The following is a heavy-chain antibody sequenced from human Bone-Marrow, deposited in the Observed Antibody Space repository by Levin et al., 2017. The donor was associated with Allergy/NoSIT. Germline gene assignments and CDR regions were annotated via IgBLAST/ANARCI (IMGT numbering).Heavy chain of an antibody. CDR1: GFTFSSYV. Sequence: GESLKISCAASGFTFSSYVVSWVRQAPGKGLEWVSHISTSGDDTYYADSVKGRFTISRDNSKNTVYLQMNSLRAEDTAIYYCAKKKDPGGGSWVYFEHWGQGTLVTVSS. CDR3: AKKKDPGGGSWVYFEH. V-gene: IGHV3-23*01. CDR2: ISTSGDDT. D-gene: IGHD2-15*01. J-gene: IGHJ4*02.